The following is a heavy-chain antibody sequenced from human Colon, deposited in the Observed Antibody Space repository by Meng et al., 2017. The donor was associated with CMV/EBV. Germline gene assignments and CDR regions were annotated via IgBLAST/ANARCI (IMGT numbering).Heavy chain of an antibody. V-gene: IGHV4-34*01. J-gene: IGHJ4*02. CDR1: GASFNAYY. D-gene: IGHD3-3*01. Sequence: VQHQQCGRGLFKPQQPQSLTRATSGASFNAYYLTWIRQSPGKGLEWIGELNHSGSTNYNPSLKSRVTISIDTSKRHFSLRLTSVTAADTAVYYCARGRNGWLLPLDSWGQGTLVTVSS. CDR2: LNHSGST. CDR3: ARGRNGWLLPLDS.